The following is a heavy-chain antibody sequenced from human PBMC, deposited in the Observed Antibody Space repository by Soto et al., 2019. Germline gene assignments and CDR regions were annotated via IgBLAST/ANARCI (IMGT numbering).Heavy chain of an antibody. CDR3: ARFSERPSYYASRIVTIVDY. J-gene: IGHJ4*02. V-gene: IGHV1-18*01. CDR1: GYTFTSQG. D-gene: IGHD3-22*01. Sequence: QVQLVQSVAEVKKPGASVKVSCKASGYTFTSQGISWVRQAPGQGLEWMGWISAYNGNTNYAHKLQGRVTITTDTSTSTAYMELRSVRSDETAVYYCARFSERPSYYASRIVTIVDYWGQGTLVTVSS. CDR2: ISAYNGNT.